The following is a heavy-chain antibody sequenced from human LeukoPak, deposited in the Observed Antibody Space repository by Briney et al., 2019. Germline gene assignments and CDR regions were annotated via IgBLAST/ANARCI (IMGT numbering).Heavy chain of an antibody. D-gene: IGHD5-12*01. Sequence: GGSLRLSFTASGFTFGDYAMNWIRQAPGKGLEWVGFIRSKAYGGTPEYAASVKGRFSISRDDSKSIAYLQMNSLKTEDTAVYYCSRSGGGYDYVDYWGQGTLVTVS. CDR1: GFTFGDYA. CDR2: IRSKAYGGTP. J-gene: IGHJ4*02. CDR3: SRSGGGYDYVDY. V-gene: IGHV3-49*03.